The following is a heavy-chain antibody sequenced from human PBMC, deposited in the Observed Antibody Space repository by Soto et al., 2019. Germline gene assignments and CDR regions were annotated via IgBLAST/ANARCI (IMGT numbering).Heavy chain of an antibody. J-gene: IGHJ4*02. V-gene: IGHV3-9*01. Sequence: DVQLVESGGGLVQPGGSLRLSCAASGFTFDDYAIHWVQQAPGKGLEWVSGISWNGAATGYVDSVKGRFSISRDNTKNTLYLQMDSLRSEDTAVYYCANLPLYGSGFDCWGQGTLVTVSS. CDR1: GFTFDDYA. CDR2: ISWNGAAT. CDR3: ANLPLYGSGFDC. D-gene: IGHD3-10*01.